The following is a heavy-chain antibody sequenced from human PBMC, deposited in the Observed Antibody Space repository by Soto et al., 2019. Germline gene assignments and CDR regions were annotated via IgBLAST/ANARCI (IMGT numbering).Heavy chain of an antibody. D-gene: IGHD3-9*01. CDR1: GGSIDSSNW. CDR3: TRVHTTGPVIPDY. V-gene: IGHV4-4*02. CDR2: IYHTGST. Sequence: SETLSLTCAVSGGSIDSSNWWSWVRQPPGKGLEWIGEIYHTGSTNYKPSLKSRVTISVDKSKNQYSLKLNSVTAADTAMYYCTRVHTTGPVIPDYWGQGSLVTVSS. J-gene: IGHJ4*02.